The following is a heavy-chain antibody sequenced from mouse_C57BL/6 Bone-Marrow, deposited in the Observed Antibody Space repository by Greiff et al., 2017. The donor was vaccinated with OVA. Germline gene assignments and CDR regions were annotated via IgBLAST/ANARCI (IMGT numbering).Heavy chain of an antibody. Sequence: QVHVKQPGAELVKPGASVKLSCKASGYTFTSYWMHWVKQRPGRGLEWIGRIDPNSGGTKYNEKFKSKATLTVDKPSSTAYMQLSSLTSEDSAVYYCARGIYDGYYGYFDVWGTGTTVTVSS. CDR3: ARGIYDGYYGYFDV. J-gene: IGHJ1*03. CDR1: GYTFTSYW. D-gene: IGHD2-3*01. CDR2: IDPNSGGT. V-gene: IGHV1-72*01.